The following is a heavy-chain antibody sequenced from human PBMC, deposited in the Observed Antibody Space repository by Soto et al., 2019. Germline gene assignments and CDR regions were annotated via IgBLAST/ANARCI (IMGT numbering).Heavy chain of an antibody. CDR1: GFTFSDHY. Sequence: GGSLRLSCAASGFTFSDHYMDWVRQAPGKGLEWVGRTRNKANSYTTEYAASVKGRFTISRDDSKNSLYLQMNSLKTEDTAVYYCASHYYDTSGPFSDVFDIWGHGTMVTVSS. CDR3: ASHYYDTSGPFSDVFDI. CDR2: TRNKANSYTT. V-gene: IGHV3-72*01. D-gene: IGHD3-22*01. J-gene: IGHJ3*02.